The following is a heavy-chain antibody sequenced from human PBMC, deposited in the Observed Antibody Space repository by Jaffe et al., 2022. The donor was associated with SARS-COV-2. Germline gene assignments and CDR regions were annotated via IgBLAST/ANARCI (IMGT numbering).Heavy chain of an antibody. D-gene: IGHD2-8*02. V-gene: IGHV1-46*01. CDR2: INPSDGGT. CDR3: ARDRPHCTGNKCYSFFYGLDV. J-gene: IGHJ6*02. Sequence: QVQLVQSGTEVKKPGASVKVSCKASGYSFTTYYIHWVRQAPGQGLEWMGIINPSDGGTSYAQKFQGRITMTRDTSASIVYMELSSLRSEDTAVFYCARDRPHCTGNKCYSFFYGLDVWGLGTTVIVSS. CDR1: GYSFTTYY.